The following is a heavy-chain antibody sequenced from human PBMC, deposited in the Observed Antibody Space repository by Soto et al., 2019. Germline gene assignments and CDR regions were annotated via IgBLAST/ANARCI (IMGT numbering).Heavy chain of an antibody. V-gene: IGHV4-31*03. J-gene: IGHJ4*02. D-gene: IGHD5-18*01. CDR3: ARSVNTALVRGIDS. CDR1: GASFTNDGSY. CDR2: IYFTGYT. Sequence: SETLSLTCTVSGASFTNDGSYWSWIRQHPGKGLEWIGYIYFTGYTYYTPSLKSRVAFSIETSKRQFSLRLTSVTAAGTAIYYCARSVNTALVRGIDSWGQGTLVTVSS.